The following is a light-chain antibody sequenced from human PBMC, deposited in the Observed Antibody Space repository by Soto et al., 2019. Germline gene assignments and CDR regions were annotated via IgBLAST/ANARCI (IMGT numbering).Light chain of an antibody. Sequence: EIVMTQSPAPLSVSPGERATLSCRASQCVSSNLAWYQQKPGQAPTLLIYGASARATGIPARFSGSGSGTEFTLTISSLQSEDFAVYYCQHYNNWPFTFGQGTKLEIK. CDR2: GAS. CDR1: QCVSSN. V-gene: IGKV3-15*01. CDR3: QHYNNWPFT. J-gene: IGKJ2*01.